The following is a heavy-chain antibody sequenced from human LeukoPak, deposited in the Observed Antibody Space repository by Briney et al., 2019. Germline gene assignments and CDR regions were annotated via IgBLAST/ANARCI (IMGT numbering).Heavy chain of an antibody. Sequence: PGGSLRLSCAASGFTFSDFYMIWIRQAPEKGLEWISYISSSGTTIYYADSVKGRFTIYRDNAKNSLYLQMNSLRAEDTAVYYCARDAFYGSSGYSENYGFAFWGQGTLVTVSS. CDR3: ARDAFYGSSGYSENYGFAF. D-gene: IGHD3-22*01. CDR1: GFTFSDFY. V-gene: IGHV3-11*01. CDR2: ISSSGTTI. J-gene: IGHJ4*02.